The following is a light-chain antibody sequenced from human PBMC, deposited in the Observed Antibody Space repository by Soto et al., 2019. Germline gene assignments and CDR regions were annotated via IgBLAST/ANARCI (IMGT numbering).Light chain of an antibody. V-gene: IGKV1-5*01. CDR2: DAS. Sequence: DSQMPQSHSTLSSSVVYMFPITVRASQSISTRLAWYQQKPGKDPNLLIYDASSLESGFQSRFSGSASGTEFPLTISSLKPDDFETYYRQQYNSSSTFGQGTKV. J-gene: IGKJ1*01. CDR3: QQYNSSST. CDR1: QSISTR.